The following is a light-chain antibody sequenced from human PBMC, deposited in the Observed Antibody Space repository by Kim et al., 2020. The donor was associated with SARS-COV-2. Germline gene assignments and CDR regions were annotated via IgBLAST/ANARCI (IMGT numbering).Light chain of an antibody. CDR2: GTS. CDR1: QGIGTS. Sequence: AIQLAQSPSSLSASVGDRVTITCRASQGIGTSLAWYRQRPGKAPQLLMEGTSTLESGVPSGFTGSGSGTDFILTISSLQPEDCATYYCQQFKSFPPTFGRGTKVDIK. V-gene: IGKV1-13*02. CDR3: QQFKSFPPT. J-gene: IGKJ1*01.